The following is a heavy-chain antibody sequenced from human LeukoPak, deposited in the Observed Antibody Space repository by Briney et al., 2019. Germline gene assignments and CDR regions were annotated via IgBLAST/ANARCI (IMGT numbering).Heavy chain of an antibody. CDR3: ARSFMPLIVVYFDN. Sequence: GGSLRLSCAASGFTFTTYWMSWVRQAPGKGLEWVANMKPDGSEIFYVDSVKGRFTISRDNAMNTLYLQMNSLRAEDTAVYYCARSFMPLIVVYFDNWGQGTLVSVSS. CDR1: GFTFTTYW. CDR2: MKPDGSEI. V-gene: IGHV3-7*01. J-gene: IGHJ4*02. D-gene: IGHD3-22*01.